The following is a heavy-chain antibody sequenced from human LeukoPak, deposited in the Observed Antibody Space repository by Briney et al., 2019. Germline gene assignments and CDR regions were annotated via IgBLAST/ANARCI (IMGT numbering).Heavy chain of an antibody. CDR1: GGSISSYY. J-gene: IGHJ4*02. CDR3: ARTRTLGPSYDY. Sequence: SETLSLTCTVSGGSISSYYWSWIRQPAGKGLEWIGRIYTSGSTNYNPSLKSRVTISVDTSKNQFSLKLSSVTAADTAVYYCARTRTLGPSYDYWGQGTLVTVSS. CDR2: IYTSGST. V-gene: IGHV4-4*07.